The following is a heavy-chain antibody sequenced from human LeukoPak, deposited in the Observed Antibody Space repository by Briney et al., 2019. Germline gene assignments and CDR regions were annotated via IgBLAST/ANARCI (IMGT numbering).Heavy chain of an antibody. CDR3: ARGLSSGYYYGGDY. D-gene: IGHD3-22*01. J-gene: IGHJ4*02. Sequence: ASVKVSCKASGYTFTSYDINWVRQAPGQGLEWMGWINTNTGNPTYAQGFTGRFVFSLDTSVSTAYLQISSLKAEDTAVYYCARGLSSGYYYGGDYWGQGTLVTVSS. CDR1: GYTFTSYD. V-gene: IGHV7-4-1*02. CDR2: INTNTGNP.